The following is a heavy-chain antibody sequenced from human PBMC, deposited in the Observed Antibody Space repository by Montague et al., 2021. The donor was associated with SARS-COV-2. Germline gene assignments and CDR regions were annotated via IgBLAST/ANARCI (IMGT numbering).Heavy chain of an antibody. J-gene: IGHJ6*02. Sequence: SLRLSCAASGFTFSSYTMNWVRQAPGKGLEWVSSISSSSSYISYADLVKGRFTISRDDAKSSLYLQMNSLRAEDTAVYYCARVGIYYYYGMDVWGQGTTVTVSS. CDR1: GFTFSSYT. CDR3: ARVGIYYYYGMDV. D-gene: IGHD1-26*01. V-gene: IGHV3-21*01. CDR2: ISSSSSYI.